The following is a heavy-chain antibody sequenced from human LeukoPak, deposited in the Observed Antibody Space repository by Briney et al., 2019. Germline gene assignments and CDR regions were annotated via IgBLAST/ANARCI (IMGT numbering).Heavy chain of an antibody. CDR2: IHSDGSST. D-gene: IGHD3-10*02. Sequence: PGGSLRLSCAASGFTFSSTWMHWFRQAPGKGLVWVSRIHSDGSSTIYADSVKGRFTISRDNAKNTLYLQMNSLIAEDTAVYYCVRDRYYVPDYWGQGTLVTVSS. J-gene: IGHJ4*02. V-gene: IGHV3-74*01. CDR1: GFTFSSTW. CDR3: VRDRYYVPDY.